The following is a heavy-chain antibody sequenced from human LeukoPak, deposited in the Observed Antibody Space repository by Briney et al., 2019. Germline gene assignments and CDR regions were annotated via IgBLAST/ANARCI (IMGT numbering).Heavy chain of an antibody. D-gene: IGHD1-1*01. Sequence: GESLKISCKGSGYSFTSYWIGWMRQMPGKGLEWMGIIYPGDSDTRYSPSFQGQVTISADKSISTAYLQWSSLKASDTAMYYCARQYNWNDGSNYYYYYMDVWGKGTTVTVSS. J-gene: IGHJ6*03. CDR3: ARQYNWNDGSNYYYYYMDV. CDR2: IYPGDSDT. V-gene: IGHV5-51*01. CDR1: GYSFTSYW.